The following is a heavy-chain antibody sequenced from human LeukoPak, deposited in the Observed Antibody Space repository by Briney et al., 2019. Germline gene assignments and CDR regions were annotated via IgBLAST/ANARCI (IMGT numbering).Heavy chain of an antibody. Sequence: PGGSLRLSCAASGFTFSTYAMHWVRQAPGKGLEWVAVIWYDGNKKYYADSVKGRFTISRDNSKNTLYLQMNSLRVEDTAVYYCARGSSSVTLPGDWGQGTLVTVSS. V-gene: IGHV3-33*01. CDR3: ARGSSSVTLPGD. D-gene: IGHD2-2*01. CDR1: GFTFSTYA. J-gene: IGHJ4*02. CDR2: IWYDGNKK.